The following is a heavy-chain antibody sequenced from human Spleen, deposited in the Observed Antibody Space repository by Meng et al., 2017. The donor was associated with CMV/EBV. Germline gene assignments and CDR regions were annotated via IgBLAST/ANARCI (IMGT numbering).Heavy chain of an antibody. V-gene: IGHV3-66*02. CDR2: INTDDTT. D-gene: IGHD4-17*01. CDR1: GFSVSTNY. J-gene: IGHJ4*02. Sequence: GESLKISCAASGFSVSTNYMSWVRQAPGRGLEWVSIINTDDTTYYADSLKGRFTISRDNSKNTLYLQINSLRAEDTAVYYCRTYGDSGAGDSWGQGTLVTVSS. CDR3: RTYGDSGAGDS.